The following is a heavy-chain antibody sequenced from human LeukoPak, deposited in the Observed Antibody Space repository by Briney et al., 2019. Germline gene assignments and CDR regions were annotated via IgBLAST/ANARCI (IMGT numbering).Heavy chain of an antibody. CDR2: FGSAGDT. Sequence: GSLRLSWATSGVPFSSYDMHWVRQAPGKGLEWVSAFGSAGDTYYPGAVKGRFTISRDYATDSLYLQMNSLRAGDTAVYFCVRGALPGDNWYFDLWGRGTLVTVSS. V-gene: IGHV3-13*01. J-gene: IGHJ2*01. CDR3: VRGALPGDNWYFDL. CDR1: GVPFSSYD.